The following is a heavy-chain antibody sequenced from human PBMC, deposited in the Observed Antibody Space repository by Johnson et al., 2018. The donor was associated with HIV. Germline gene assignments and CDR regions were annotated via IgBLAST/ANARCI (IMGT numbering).Heavy chain of an antibody. CDR2: ISYDGSNK. V-gene: IGHV3-30-3*01. CDR1: GFTFSSFA. Sequence: QVQLVESGGGVVQPGTSLILSCAASGFTFSSFAMHWVRQAPGKGLELMAFISYDGSNKYFTDSVRGRFTISRDNSKNTLFLQMNSLRAEDTAVYYCVRRFYDSSAFDIWGQGTLVTVSS. CDR3: VRRFYDSSAFDI. J-gene: IGHJ3*02. D-gene: IGHD3-22*01.